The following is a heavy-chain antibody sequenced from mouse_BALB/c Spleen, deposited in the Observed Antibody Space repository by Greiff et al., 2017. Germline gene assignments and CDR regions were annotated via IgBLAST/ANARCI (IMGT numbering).Heavy chain of an antibody. J-gene: IGHJ3*01. V-gene: IGHV5-17*02. CDR1: GFTFSSFG. Sequence: EVQLVESGGGLVQPGGSRKLSCAASGFTFSSFGMHWVRQAPEKGLEWVAYISSGSSTIYYADTVKGRFTISRDNPNNTLFLQMTSLRSEDTAMYYCATSVAYWGQGTLVTVSA. CDR2: ISSGSSTI. CDR3: ATSVAY.